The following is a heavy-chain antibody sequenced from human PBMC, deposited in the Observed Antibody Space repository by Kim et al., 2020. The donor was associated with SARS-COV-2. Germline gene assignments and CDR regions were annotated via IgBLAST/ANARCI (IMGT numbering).Heavy chain of an antibody. J-gene: IGHJ4*02. CDR2: IFYTGST. CDR3: ARGRGTYGVYTFFDY. D-gene: IGHD4-17*01. Sequence: SETLSLTCSVSGDSISRFYWSWIRQPPGKGLEWIGYIFYTGSTSYNPSLMSRVTISLDSSNNQFSLNLTSVTAADTAMYYCARGRGTYGVYTFFDYWGQGTPVIVSS. V-gene: IGHV4-59*01. CDR1: GDSISRFY.